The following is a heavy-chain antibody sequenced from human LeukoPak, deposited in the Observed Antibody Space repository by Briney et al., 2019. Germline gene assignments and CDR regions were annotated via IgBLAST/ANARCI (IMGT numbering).Heavy chain of an antibody. CDR2: IRYDGSNK. CDR3: AKSAVGATLGDY. CDR1: GFTFSSYG. Sequence: PGGSLRLSCAASGFTFSSYGMHWVRQAPGKGLEWVAFIRYDGSNKYYADSVKGRFTISRDNSRDTLYLQMLSLRAEDTAVYYCAKSAVGATLGDYWGQGTPVTVSS. D-gene: IGHD1-26*01. J-gene: IGHJ4*02. V-gene: IGHV3-30*02.